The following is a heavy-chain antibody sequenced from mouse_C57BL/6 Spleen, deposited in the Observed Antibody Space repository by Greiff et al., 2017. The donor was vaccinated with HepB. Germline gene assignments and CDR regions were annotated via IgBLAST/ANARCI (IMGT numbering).Heavy chain of an antibody. Sequence: VKLQESGAELVRPGASVTLSCKASGYTFTDYEMHWVKQTPVHGLEWIGAIDPETGGTAYNQKFKGKAILTADKSSSTAYMELRRLTSEDAAVYYGTRGGYDYDEDFDYWGQGTTLTVSS. V-gene: IGHV1-15*01. D-gene: IGHD2-4*01. CDR2: IDPETGGT. CDR3: TRGGYDYDEDFDY. CDR1: GYTFTDYE. J-gene: IGHJ2*01.